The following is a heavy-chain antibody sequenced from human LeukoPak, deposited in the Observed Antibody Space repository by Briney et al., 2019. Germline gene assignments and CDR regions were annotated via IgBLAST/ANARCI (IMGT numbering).Heavy chain of an antibody. CDR2: LYTGGSS. D-gene: IGHD3-22*01. V-gene: IGHV3-53*01. J-gene: IGHJ6*02. Sequence: GGSLRLSCAASGFTVSSNYMSWVRQAPGKGLEWVSVLYTGGSSYYADSVKGRFTVSRDNSKNTLYLQMNSLRAEDTAVYYCARSGYYDSRSYYGMDVWGQGTTVTVSS. CDR3: ARSGYYDSRSYYGMDV. CDR1: GFTVSSNY.